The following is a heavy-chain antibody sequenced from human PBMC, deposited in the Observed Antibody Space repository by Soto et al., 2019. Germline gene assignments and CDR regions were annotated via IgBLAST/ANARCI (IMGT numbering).Heavy chain of an antibody. Sequence: QVQVVQSGPEMRNPGTSVKVSCKTSGFTFSNSAVQWVRQARGQPLEWIGWIGVARGDTNYLQTLQGRITITRDTSTGTAYMELGSLRAEDTAVYYCAAEIYSGGDCCHFDYWGQGTLVTVSS. J-gene: IGHJ4*02. CDR1: GFTFSNSA. V-gene: IGHV1-58*01. CDR3: AAEIYSGGDCCHFDY. D-gene: IGHD2-21*02. CDR2: IGVARGDT.